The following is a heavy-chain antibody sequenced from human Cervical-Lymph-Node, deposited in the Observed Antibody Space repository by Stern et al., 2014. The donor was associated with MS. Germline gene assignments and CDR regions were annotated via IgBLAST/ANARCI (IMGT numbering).Heavy chain of an antibody. D-gene: IGHD1-26*01. CDR2: INPSRNNT. CDR1: GYTFRKYY. CDR3: ARDSSGTYSSLDY. V-gene: IGHV1-46*03. J-gene: IGHJ4*02. Sequence: QVQLVQSGAEVKKPGASVKVSCKASGYTFRKYYMHWVRQAPGQGLEWVGIINPSRNNTRHAQKFQDRVTISKDTSTSTVYMELSSLRSEDTAVYYCARDSSGTYSSLDYWGQGTLVTVSS.